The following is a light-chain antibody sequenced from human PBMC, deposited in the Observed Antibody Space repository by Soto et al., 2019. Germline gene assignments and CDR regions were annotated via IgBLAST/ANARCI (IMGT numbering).Light chain of an antibody. CDR3: CSYAGTFTWV. Sequence: QSALTQPRSVSGAPGQSVTISCTGASSDVGGFDFVSWYQHHPGKAPKLIIYDVTQRPSGVPDRFSGSKSDNTASLTISGLQAEDEAHYYCCSYAGTFTWVFGGGTQLTVL. CDR1: SSDVGGFDF. V-gene: IGLV2-11*01. CDR2: DVT. J-gene: IGLJ2*01.